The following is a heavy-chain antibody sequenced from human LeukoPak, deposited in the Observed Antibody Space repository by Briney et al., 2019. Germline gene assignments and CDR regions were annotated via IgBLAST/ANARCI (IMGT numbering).Heavy chain of an antibody. Sequence: SGTLSLTCAVSGDSISSNNWWSWVRQPPGRGPEWLGQIYHSGGTMYNPSLESRVTISLDKSKNQFSLKLSSVTAADAAVYYCARYDSSGYSDLFFDYWGHGTLVTVSS. J-gene: IGHJ4*01. V-gene: IGHV4-4*02. CDR1: GDSISSNNW. D-gene: IGHD3-22*01. CDR3: ARYDSSGYSDLFFDY. CDR2: IYHSGGT.